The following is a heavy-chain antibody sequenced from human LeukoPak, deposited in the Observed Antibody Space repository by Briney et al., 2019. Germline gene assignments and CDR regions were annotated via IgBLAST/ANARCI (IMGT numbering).Heavy chain of an antibody. V-gene: IGHV3-30*03. CDR2: ISYDGSNK. CDR1: GFTFTSYV. Sequence: GGSLRLSCAASGFTFTSYVMHWVRQAPGKGLQWVALISYDGSNKYYADSVKGRFTTSRDNSKNTLYLQMNSLRGEDTAVYYCARDAGDCGGDCPRWFDPWGQGTLVTVSS. J-gene: IGHJ5*02. D-gene: IGHD2-21*02. CDR3: ARDAGDCGGDCPRWFDP.